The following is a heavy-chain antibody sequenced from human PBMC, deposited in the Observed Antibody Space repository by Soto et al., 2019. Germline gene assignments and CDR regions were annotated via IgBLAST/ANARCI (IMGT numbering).Heavy chain of an antibody. CDR2: IGGSDGST. Sequence: EVQLLESGGGLVQPGGSLRLSCAASGFTFSTYAMSWVRQAPGKGLEWVSAIGGSDGSTHYADSVEGRLTISRDNSTNTLYLQINSLRAEGTAVYYCAKEGSTSYAFVDSWGQGTLVTVSS. D-gene: IGHD6-6*01. CDR1: GFTFSTYA. V-gene: IGHV3-23*01. CDR3: AKEGSTSYAFVDS. J-gene: IGHJ4*02.